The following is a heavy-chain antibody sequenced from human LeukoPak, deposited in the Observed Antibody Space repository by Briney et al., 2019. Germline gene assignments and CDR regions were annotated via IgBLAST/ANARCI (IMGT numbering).Heavy chain of an antibody. D-gene: IGHD6-19*01. V-gene: IGHV4-34*01. Sequence: SETLSLTCAVYGGSFSGYYWSWIRQPPGKGLEWIGEINHSGSTNYNPSLKSRVTMSVDTSKNQFSLKLSSVTAADTAVYYCARWVVNSGWYLDYWGQGTLVTVSS. CDR3: ARWVVNSGWYLDY. CDR1: GGSFSGYY. J-gene: IGHJ4*02. CDR2: INHSGST.